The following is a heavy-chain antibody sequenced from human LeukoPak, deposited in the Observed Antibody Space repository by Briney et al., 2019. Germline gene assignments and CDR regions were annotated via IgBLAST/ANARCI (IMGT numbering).Heavy chain of an antibody. CDR2: ISPIFGTA. D-gene: IGHD6-19*01. CDR3: ARGIAVAGPTGANWFDP. V-gene: IGHV1-69*01. CDR1: GGTFSSYA. J-gene: IGHJ5*02. Sequence: SVKVSCKASGGTFSSYAISWVRQAPGQGLEWMGGISPIFGTANYAQKFQGRVTITADESTSTAYMELSSLRSEDTAVYYCARGIAVAGPTGANWFDPWGQGTLVTVSS.